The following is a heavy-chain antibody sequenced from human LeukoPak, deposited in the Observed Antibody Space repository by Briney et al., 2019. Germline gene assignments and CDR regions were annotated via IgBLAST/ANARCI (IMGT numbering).Heavy chain of an antibody. J-gene: IGHJ5*02. Sequence: LEWMGRINPNSGGTNYAQKFQGSVTMTRDTSISTAYMELSRLRSDDTAVYYCSRVGTTFDPWGQGTLVTVSS. D-gene: IGHD7-27*01. CDR2: INPNSGGT. V-gene: IGHV1-2*06. CDR3: SRVGTTFDP.